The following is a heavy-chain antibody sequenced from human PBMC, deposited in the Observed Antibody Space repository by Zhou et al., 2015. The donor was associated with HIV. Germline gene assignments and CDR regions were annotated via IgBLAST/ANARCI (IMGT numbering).Heavy chain of an antibody. CDR3: ARDLEVGDYYDSSGYSPFDY. V-gene: IGHV1-69*12. Sequence: QVQLVQSGAEVKKPGSSVKVSCKASGGTFSNYAISWVRQAPGQGLEWMGGIIPIFGTANYAQKFQGRVTITADESTSTAYMELSSLRSEDTAVYYCARDLEVGDYYDSSGYSPFDYWGQGTLVTVSS. CDR2: IIPIFGTA. CDR1: GGTFSNYA. J-gene: IGHJ4*02. D-gene: IGHD3-22*01.